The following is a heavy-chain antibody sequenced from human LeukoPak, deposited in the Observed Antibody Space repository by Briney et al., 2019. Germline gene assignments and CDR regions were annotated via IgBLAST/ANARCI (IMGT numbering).Heavy chain of an antibody. Sequence: GGSLRLSCAASGFTFSSYWMSWVRQAPGKGLEWVANIKQDGSEKYYVDSVKGRFTISRDNAKNSLYLQMNSLRAEDTAVYYCARSSDYYGSGSYDYWGPGTLVTVSS. CDR1: GFTFSSYW. V-gene: IGHV3-7*01. D-gene: IGHD3-10*01. J-gene: IGHJ4*02. CDR2: IKQDGSEK. CDR3: ARSSDYYGSGSYDY.